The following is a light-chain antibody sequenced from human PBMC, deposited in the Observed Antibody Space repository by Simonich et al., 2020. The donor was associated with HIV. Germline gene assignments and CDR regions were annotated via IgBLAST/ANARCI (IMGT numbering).Light chain of an antibody. J-gene: IGKJ4*01. CDR3: QQYNGYPLT. V-gene: IGKV1-5*03. Sequence: DIQMTQSPSTLSASVGDRVTITCRASQSMSDWLAWYQQKPGKAPKLLMYKASNLESWVPSRFSGSGSGTEFTLTISSLQPDDFATYYCQQYNGYPLTFGGGTKVEIK. CDR2: KAS. CDR1: QSMSDW.